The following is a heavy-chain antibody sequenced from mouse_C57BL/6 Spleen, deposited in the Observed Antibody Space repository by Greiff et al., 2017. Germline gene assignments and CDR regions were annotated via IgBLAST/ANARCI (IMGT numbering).Heavy chain of an antibody. Sequence: EVKVEESGGGLVKPGGSLKLSCAASGFTFSSYAMSWVRQTPEKRLEWVATISDGGSYTYYPDNVKGRFTISRDNAKNNLYLQMSHLKSEDTAMYYCARDFNGYDDAMDYWGQGTSVTVSS. CDR2: ISDGGSYT. V-gene: IGHV5-4*01. J-gene: IGHJ4*01. CDR3: ARDFNGYDDAMDY. D-gene: IGHD2-2*01. CDR1: GFTFSSYA.